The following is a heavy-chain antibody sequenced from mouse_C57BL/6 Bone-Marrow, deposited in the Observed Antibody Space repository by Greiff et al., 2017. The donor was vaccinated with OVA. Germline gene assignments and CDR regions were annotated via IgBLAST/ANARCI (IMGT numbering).Heavy chain of an antibody. CDR3: ARRGSSYFYFDY. D-gene: IGHD1-1*01. CDR2: ISNLAYSI. CDR1: GFTFSDYG. Sequence: EVQGVESGGGLVQPGGSLKLSCAASGFTFSDYGMAWVRQAPRKGPEWVAFISNLAYSIYYADTVTGRFTISRENAKNTLYLEMSSLRSEDTAMYYCARRGSSYFYFDYWGQGTTLTVSS. J-gene: IGHJ2*01. V-gene: IGHV5-15*01.